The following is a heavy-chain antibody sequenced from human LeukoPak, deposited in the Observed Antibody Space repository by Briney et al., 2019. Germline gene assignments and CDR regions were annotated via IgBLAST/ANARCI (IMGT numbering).Heavy chain of an antibody. D-gene: IGHD5-18*01. CDR1: GGTFSSYA. Sequence: ASVTVSCTASGGTFSSYAISWVRQAPGQGLEWMGGIIPIFGTANYAQKFQGRVTITADESTSTAYMELSSLRSEDTAVYYCARVRGGYSYGSSYYSDYWGQGTLVTVSS. CDR2: IIPIFGTA. J-gene: IGHJ4*02. CDR3: ARVRGGYSYGSSYYSDY. V-gene: IGHV1-69*13.